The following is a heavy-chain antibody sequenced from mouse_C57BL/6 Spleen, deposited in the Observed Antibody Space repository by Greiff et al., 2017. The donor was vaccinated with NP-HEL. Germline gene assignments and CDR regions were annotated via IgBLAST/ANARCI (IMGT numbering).Heavy chain of an antibody. J-gene: IGHJ2*01. Sequence: DVMLVESGGGLVKPGGSLKLSCAASGFTFSSYAMSWVRQTPEQRLEWVATNSDGGSYTYYPDNVKGRFTSSRDNAKNKLYLQMIHLKSEDTAIFYCARDRGSSFLYVWGQGTTLTVAS. D-gene: IGHD1-1*01. CDR2: NSDGGSYT. V-gene: IGHV5-4*01. CDR3: ARDRGSSFLYV. CDR1: GFTFSSYA.